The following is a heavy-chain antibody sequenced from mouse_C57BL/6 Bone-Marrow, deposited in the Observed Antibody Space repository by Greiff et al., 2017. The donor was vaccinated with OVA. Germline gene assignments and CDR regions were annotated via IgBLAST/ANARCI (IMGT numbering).Heavy chain of an antibody. CDR2: ISSGGSYT. V-gene: IGHV5-6*01. Sequence: EVQRVESGGDLVKPGGSLKLSCAASGFTFSSYGMSWVRQTPDKRLEWVATISSGGSYTYYPDSVKGRFTISRDNAKNTLYLQMSSLKSEDTAMYYCARQKNWDLVDYWGQGTTLTVSS. J-gene: IGHJ2*01. CDR3: ARQKNWDLVDY. D-gene: IGHD4-1*01. CDR1: GFTFSSYG.